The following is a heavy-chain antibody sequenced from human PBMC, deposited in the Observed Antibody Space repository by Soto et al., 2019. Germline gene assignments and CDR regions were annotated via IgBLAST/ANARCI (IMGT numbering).Heavy chain of an antibody. V-gene: IGHV3-74*01. CDR3: VRGDKGGFDL. CDR2: IHSDGSTT. CDR1: GFTFNYYW. Sequence: EVQLVESEGGLVQRGGSLRLSCAASGFTFNYYWMHWVRQATGQGLVWVSHIHSDGSTTTYADYVKGRFTISRDNAKNTLYLQMNSLRAEDTAVYYCVRGDKGGFDLWGQGTTVTVSS. J-gene: IGHJ3*01. D-gene: IGHD2-21*02.